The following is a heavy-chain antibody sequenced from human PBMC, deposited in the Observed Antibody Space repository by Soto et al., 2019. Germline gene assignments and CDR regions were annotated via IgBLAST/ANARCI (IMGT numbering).Heavy chain of an antibody. J-gene: IGHJ6*03. V-gene: IGHV4-59*01. CDR1: GGSISSYY. D-gene: IGHD3-10*01. CDR3: ARALYGSGSYYYYYYMDV. CDR2: IYYSGST. Sequence: SETLSLTCTVSGGSISSYYWSWIRQPPGKGLEWIGYIYYSGSTNYNPSLKSRVTISVDTSKNQFSLKLSSVTAADTAAYYCARALYGSGSYYYYYYMDVWGKGTTVTVS.